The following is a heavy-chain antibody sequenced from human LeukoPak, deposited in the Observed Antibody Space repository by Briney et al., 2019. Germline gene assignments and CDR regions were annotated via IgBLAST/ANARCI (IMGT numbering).Heavy chain of an antibody. D-gene: IGHD1-14*01. J-gene: IGHJ3*01. V-gene: IGHV3-21*01. Sequence: GGSLRLSCAASGFTFSSYAMHWVRQAPGKGLEWVSSISMSSSNMYYADSVKGRFTISRDNAGNSLYLQMNSLRAEDTAVYYCAKEKESRNTFDVWGQGTTVTVSS. CDR3: AKEKESRNTFDV. CDR1: GFTFSSYA. CDR2: ISMSSSNM.